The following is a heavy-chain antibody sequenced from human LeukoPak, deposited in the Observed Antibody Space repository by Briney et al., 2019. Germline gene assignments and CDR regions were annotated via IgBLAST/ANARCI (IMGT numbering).Heavy chain of an antibody. CDR3: ARDGYDILTGYYPFDY. D-gene: IGHD3-9*01. CDR1: GFTFSSYE. J-gene: IGHJ4*02. Sequence: GGSLRLSCAASGFTFSSYEMNWVRQAPGKGLEWVSYISSSGSTIHYADSVKGRFTISRDNAKNSLYLQMNSLRAEDTAVYYCARDGYDILTGYYPFDYWGQGTLVTVSS. V-gene: IGHV3-48*03. CDR2: ISSSGSTI.